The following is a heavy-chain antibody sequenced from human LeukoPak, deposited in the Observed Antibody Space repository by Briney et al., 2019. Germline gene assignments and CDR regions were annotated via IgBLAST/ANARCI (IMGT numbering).Heavy chain of an antibody. V-gene: IGHV1-2*02. CDR1: GYTFTVHY. D-gene: IGHD5-18*01. Sequence: ASVKVSCKASGYTFTVHYIHWMRQAPGQGPEWMGWINPNSGDANYPQKFQGRLTMTRGTSIGTVYMEMSSLRLDDTAVYFCARDKGSGYLPFDFWGQGTLVTVSS. J-gene: IGHJ4*02. CDR3: ARDKGSGYLPFDF. CDR2: INPNSGDA.